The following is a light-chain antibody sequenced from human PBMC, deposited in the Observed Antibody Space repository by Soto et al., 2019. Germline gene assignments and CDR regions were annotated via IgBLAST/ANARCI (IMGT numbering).Light chain of an antibody. CDR3: LQDYNYPPT. CDR1: QAIRND. J-gene: IGKJ5*01. V-gene: IGKV1-6*02. Sequence: IQMTQSPSSQSASVGDRVTITCRASQAIRNDLGWYQQKPGKAPKLLIYAASSLQSGVPSRFGGSGSGTDFTLTISSLQAEDFATYYCLQDYNYPPTFGQGTRLE. CDR2: AAS.